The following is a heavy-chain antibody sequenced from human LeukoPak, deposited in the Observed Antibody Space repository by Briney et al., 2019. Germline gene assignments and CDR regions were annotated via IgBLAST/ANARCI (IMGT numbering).Heavy chain of an antibody. D-gene: IGHD3/OR15-3a*01. V-gene: IGHV3-30*03. CDR3: ARGDFLDP. CDR2: ISYDGSNK. J-gene: IGHJ5*02. Sequence: GGSLRLSCAASGFTFRSYGMHWVRQAPGKGLEWVAVISYDGSNKYYADSVKGRFTISRDNSKNTLYLQMNSLRAEDTAVYYCARGDFLDPWGQGTLVTVSS. CDR1: GFTFRSYG.